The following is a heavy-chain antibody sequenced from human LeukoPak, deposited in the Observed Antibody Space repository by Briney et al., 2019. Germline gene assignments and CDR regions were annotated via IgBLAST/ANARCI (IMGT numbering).Heavy chain of an antibody. V-gene: IGHV3-30*18. CDR2: ISYDGSNK. J-gene: IGHJ4*02. D-gene: IGHD3-10*01. Sequence: PGGSLRLSCAASGFTFSSYGMHWVRQAPGKGLEWVAVISYDGSNKYYADSVKGRFTISRDNSKNTLYLQMNSLRAEDTAVYYCAKGDYGSGSSYHYWGQGTLVTVSS. CDR3: AKGDYGSGSSYHY. CDR1: GFTFSSYG.